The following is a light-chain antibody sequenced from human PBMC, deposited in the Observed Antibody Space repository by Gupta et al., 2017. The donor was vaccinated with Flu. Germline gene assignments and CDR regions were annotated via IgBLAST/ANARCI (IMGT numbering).Light chain of an antibody. CDR1: NIVTKS. Sequence: ALGQTANISCGGKNIVTKSVQWFQQKPGQAPVLVVYRETNRPSGIPERFSGSSSGNTATLTISRAQVGDEADYYCQVWDSSTALFGGGTKLTVL. J-gene: IGLJ2*01. CDR2: RET. V-gene: IGLV3-9*01. CDR3: QVWDSSTAL.